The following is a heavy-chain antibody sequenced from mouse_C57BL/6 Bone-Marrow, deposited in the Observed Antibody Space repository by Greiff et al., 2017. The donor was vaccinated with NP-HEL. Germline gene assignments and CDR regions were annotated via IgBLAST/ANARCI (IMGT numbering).Heavy chain of an antibody. D-gene: IGHD2-4*01. Sequence: LQESGAELVRPGTSVKVSCKASGYAFTNYLIEWVKQRPGQGLEWIGVINPGSGGTNYNEKFKGKATLTADKSSSTAYMKLSSLTSEDSAVYFCARSYDYDWFAYWGQGTLVTVSA. CDR1: GYAFTNYL. V-gene: IGHV1-54*01. CDR2: INPGSGGT. CDR3: ARSYDYDWFAY. J-gene: IGHJ3*01.